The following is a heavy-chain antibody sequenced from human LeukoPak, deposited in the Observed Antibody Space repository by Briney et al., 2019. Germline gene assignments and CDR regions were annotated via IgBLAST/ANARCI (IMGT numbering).Heavy chain of an antibody. Sequence: PSETLSLTCTVSGGSISSHYWSWIRQPPGKGLEWIGYIYYSGSTNYNPSLKSRVTISVATSKNQFSLKLSSVTAADTAVYYCARTGYSYGLGYYYYYMDVWGKGTTVTVSS. CDR2: IYYSGST. J-gene: IGHJ6*03. D-gene: IGHD5-18*01. CDR3: ARTGYSYGLGYYYYYMDV. V-gene: IGHV4-59*11. CDR1: GGSISSHY.